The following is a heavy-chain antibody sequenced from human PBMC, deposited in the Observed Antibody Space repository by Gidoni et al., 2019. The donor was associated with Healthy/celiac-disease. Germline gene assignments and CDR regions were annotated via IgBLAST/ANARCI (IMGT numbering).Heavy chain of an antibody. CDR2: INWNGGST. CDR3: ARRGNDYGDLYWYFDL. V-gene: IGHV3-20*01. J-gene: IGHJ2*01. CDR1: GFTCDDYG. Sequence: EVQLVESGGGVVRPGGSLSLPGAASGFTCDDYGMSWVRQAPGKGLEWVSGINWNGGSTGYADSVKGRFTISRDNAKNSLYMQMNSLRAEDTALYHCARRGNDYGDLYWYFDLWGRGTLVTVSS. D-gene: IGHD4-17*01.